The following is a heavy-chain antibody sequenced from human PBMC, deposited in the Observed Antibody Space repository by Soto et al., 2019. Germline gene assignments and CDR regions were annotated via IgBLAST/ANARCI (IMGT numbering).Heavy chain of an antibody. D-gene: IGHD3-3*01. V-gene: IGHV3-15*01. Sequence: GGSLRLSCAASGFTFSNAWMSWVRQAPGKGLEWVGRIKSKTDGGTTDYAAPVKGRFTISRADSKNTLYLQMNSLKTEDTAVYYCTTGTYYDFWSGYYTGDWFDPGGQGTRVTVSS. CDR1: GFTFSNAW. CDR2: IKSKTDGGTT. CDR3: TTGTYYDFWSGYYTGDWFDP. J-gene: IGHJ5*02.